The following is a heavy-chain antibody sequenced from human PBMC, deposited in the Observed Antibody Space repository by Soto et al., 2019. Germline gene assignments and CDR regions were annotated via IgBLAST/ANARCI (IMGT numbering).Heavy chain of an antibody. J-gene: IGHJ4*02. D-gene: IGHD1-26*01. CDR3: ARDLAKGGGSAGFDY. CDR2: INPKSGGT. Sequence: QVQLVQSGAEVKKPGASVNVSCKASGYTFTVYYMHWVRQAPGQGLEGMGWINPKSGGTRYPQKFQGRVTMTWDTSISTAYMALPRLRSDDTAVYYCARDLAKGGGSAGFDYWGQGTLVTVSS. CDR1: GYTFTVYY. V-gene: IGHV1-2*02.